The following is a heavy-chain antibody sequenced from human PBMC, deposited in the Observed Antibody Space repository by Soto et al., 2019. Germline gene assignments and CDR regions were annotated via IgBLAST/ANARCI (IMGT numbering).Heavy chain of an antibody. CDR1: GDSVSSNSAA. CDR3: ARDGEGGSSSSVTYYYYYYGMDV. D-gene: IGHD6-6*01. J-gene: IGHJ6*02. V-gene: IGHV6-1*01. CDR2: TYYRSKWYN. Sequence: SQTLSLTCAISGDSVSSNSAAWNWIRQSPSRGLEWLGRTYYRSKWYNDYAVSVKSRITINPDTSKNQFSLQLNSVTPEDTAVYYCARDGEGGSSSSVTYYYYYYGMDVWGRGTTVTVSS.